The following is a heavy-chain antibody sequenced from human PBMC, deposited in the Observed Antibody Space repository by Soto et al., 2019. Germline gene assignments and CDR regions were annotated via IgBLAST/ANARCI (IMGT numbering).Heavy chain of an antibody. V-gene: IGHV4-4*02. Sequence: QVQLRESGPGLVKPSETLSLTCAVSGDSISTDNWWSWVRQPPGKGLEWIGEIYHSGSTNYNPSLKSRVTISADRSKNQLSLRLNSVTAADTAVYFCARDTHWGLGDWGQGILVIVSS. CDR1: GDSISTDNW. D-gene: IGHD7-27*01. CDR2: IYHSGST. CDR3: ARDTHWGLGD. J-gene: IGHJ4*02.